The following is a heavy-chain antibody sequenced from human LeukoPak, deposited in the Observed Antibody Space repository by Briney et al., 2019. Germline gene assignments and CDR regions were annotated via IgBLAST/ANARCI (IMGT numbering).Heavy chain of an antibody. CDR2: IYSGGST. D-gene: IGHD6-6*01. V-gene: IGHV3-66*02. Sequence: GGSLRLSXAASGFTVSSNYMSWVRQAPGKGLEWVSVIYSGGSTYYADSVKGRFTISRDNSKNTLYLQMNSLRAEDTAVYYCARDKALQLYSSSDGDAFDIWGQGTMVTVSS. CDR3: ARDKALQLYSSSDGDAFDI. CDR1: GFTVSSNY. J-gene: IGHJ3*02.